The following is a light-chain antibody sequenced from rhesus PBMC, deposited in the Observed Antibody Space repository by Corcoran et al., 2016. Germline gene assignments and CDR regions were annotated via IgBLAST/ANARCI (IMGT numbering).Light chain of an antibody. J-gene: IGLJ1*01. V-gene: IGLV2-13*03. CDR3: SPYGSSRTYI. CDR1: SSDIGGYNR. CDR2: DAS. Sequence: QAAPTQSPSVSGSPGQSVTISCTGTSSDIGGYNRVSWYQQHPGKAPKLMIYDASKRPSGVSDRFSGSKSGNTASLTISGLKAEDEADYYCSPYGSSRTYIFGDGTRLTVL.